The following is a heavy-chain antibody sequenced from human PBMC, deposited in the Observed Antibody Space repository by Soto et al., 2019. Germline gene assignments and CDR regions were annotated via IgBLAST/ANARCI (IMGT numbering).Heavy chain of an antibody. V-gene: IGHV1-2*02. Sequence: ASVKVSCKASGYTFTGYYMHWVRQAPGQGLEWMGWINPNSGGTNYAQKFQGRVTMTRDTSISTAYMELSRLRSDDTAVYYCAREYDSSGYYYGPLYYGMDVWGQGTTVTVSS. D-gene: IGHD3-22*01. J-gene: IGHJ6*02. CDR1: GYTFTGYY. CDR3: AREYDSSGYYYGPLYYGMDV. CDR2: INPNSGGT.